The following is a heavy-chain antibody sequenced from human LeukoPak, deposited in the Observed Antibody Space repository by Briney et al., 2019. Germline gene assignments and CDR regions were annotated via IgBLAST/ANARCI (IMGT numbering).Heavy chain of an antibody. CDR2: ISSNGGST. J-gene: IGHJ5*02. CDR1: RFTFSSYA. V-gene: IGHV3-64*01. D-gene: IGHD2-2*01. CDR3: ARGALGYCSSTSCFATQFGA. Sequence: GGSLRLSCAASRFTFSSYAMHWVRQAPGKGLEYVSAISSNGGSTYYANSVKGRFTISRDNSKNTLYLQMGSLRAEDMAVYYCARGALGYCSSTSCFATQFGAWGQGTLVTVSS.